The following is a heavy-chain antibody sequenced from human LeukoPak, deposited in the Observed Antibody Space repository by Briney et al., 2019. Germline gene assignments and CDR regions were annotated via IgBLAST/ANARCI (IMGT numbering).Heavy chain of an antibody. D-gene: IGHD1-26*01. J-gene: IGHJ4*02. CDR2: IIPIFGTA. V-gene: IGHV1-69*13. CDR3: AQSGSYSKPIFDY. CDR1: GYTFTNYG. Sequence: GASVKVSCKASGYTFTNYGISWVRQAPGQGLEWMGGIIPIFGTANYAQKFQGRVTITADESTSTAYMELSSLRSEDTAVYYCAQSGSYSKPIFDYWGQGTLVTVSS.